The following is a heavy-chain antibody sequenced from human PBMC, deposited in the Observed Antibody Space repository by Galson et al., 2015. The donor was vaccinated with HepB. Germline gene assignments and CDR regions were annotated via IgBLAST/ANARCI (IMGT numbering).Heavy chain of an antibody. J-gene: IGHJ4*02. CDR3: TKDQYTTGWHVLDY. Sequence: SLRLSCAASGFTFTSYAMSWVRQAPGKGLEWVSAVSGSGGSTYYADSVKGRFTISRDNSKNTLYLQMNSLRDEDTAVYYCTKDQYTTGWHVLDYWGQGTLATVSS. CDR2: VSGSGGST. D-gene: IGHD6-19*01. V-gene: IGHV3-23*01. CDR1: GFTFTSYA.